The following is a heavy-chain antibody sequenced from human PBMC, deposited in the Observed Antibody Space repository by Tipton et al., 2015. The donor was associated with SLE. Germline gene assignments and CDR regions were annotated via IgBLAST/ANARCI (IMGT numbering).Heavy chain of an antibody. J-gene: IGHJ3*02. CDR1: GGTFSSYA. Sequence: QSGPEVKKPGSSVKVSCKASGGTFSSYAISWVRQAPGQGLEWMGWISAYNGNTNYAQKLQGRVTMTTDTSTSTAYMELRSLRSDDTAVYYCAREKQSVGAFDIWGQGTMVTVSS. CDR2: ISAYNGNT. D-gene: IGHD1-26*01. CDR3: AREKQSVGAFDI. V-gene: IGHV1-18*01.